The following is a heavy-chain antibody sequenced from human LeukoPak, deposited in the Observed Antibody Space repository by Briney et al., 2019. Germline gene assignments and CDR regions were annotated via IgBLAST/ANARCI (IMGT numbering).Heavy chain of an antibody. CDR1: GFTFSNYA. CDR3: VKRGGYWVDP. D-gene: IGHD3-16*01. J-gene: IGHJ5*02. V-gene: IGHV3-23*01. CDR2: ISGSGGNT. Sequence: GGSLRLSCAASGFTFSNYAMRWVRQAPGKGLEWVSVISGSGGNTYYADSVKGRFTISRDNSKNTLYLQMNSLRGEDTAVYYCVKRGGYWVDPGGEGTLVTVSS.